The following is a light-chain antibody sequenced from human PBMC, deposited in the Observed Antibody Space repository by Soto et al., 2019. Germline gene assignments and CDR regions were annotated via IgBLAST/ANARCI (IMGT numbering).Light chain of an antibody. V-gene: IGLV2-14*03. J-gene: IGLJ2*01. Sequence: QSAPTQPASVSGSPGQSITISCTGTSSDIGLNNYVSWYQQHPGKAPALIIYAVTYRPSGVSSRFSGSESGDTASLTSSGLRTEDEADYYCTSHSDSRPVVFGGGTKLTVL. CDR1: SSDIGLNNY. CDR3: TSHSDSRPVV. CDR2: AVT.